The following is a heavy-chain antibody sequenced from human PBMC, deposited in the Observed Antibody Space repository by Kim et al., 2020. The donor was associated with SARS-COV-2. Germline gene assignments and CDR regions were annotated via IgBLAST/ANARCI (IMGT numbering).Heavy chain of an antibody. CDR1: GFTFRDAR. CDR2: IKSGIGTA. D-gene: IGHD2-21*02. J-gene: IGHJ4*02. CDR3: TTDRRVNCGGDCYEGD. Sequence: GGSLRLSCAASGFTFRDARMSWVRQAPGKGLEWVGRIKSGIGTADYAAPLKGRFIISRDDSQNALFLQMNSLKIEDTAVYYCTTDRRVNCGGDCYEGDWGQGTMVTVSS. V-gene: IGHV3-15*01.